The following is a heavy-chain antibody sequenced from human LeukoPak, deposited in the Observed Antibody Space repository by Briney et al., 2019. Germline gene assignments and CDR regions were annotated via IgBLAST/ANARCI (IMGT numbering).Heavy chain of an antibody. V-gene: IGHV4-61*02. D-gene: IGHD2-21*01. CDR2: IYTSGST. J-gene: IGHJ4*02. Sequence: SETLSLTCTVSGGSISSGSYYWSWIRQPAGKGLEWIGRIYTSGSTNYNPSLKSRVTISVDTSKNQFSLKLSSVTAADTAVYYCASRPDCGGDCYPFDYWGQGTLVTVSS. CDR3: ASRPDCGGDCYPFDY. CDR1: GGSISSGSYY.